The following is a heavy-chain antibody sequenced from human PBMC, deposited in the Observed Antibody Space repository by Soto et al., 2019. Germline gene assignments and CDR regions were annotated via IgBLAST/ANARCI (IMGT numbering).Heavy chain of an antibody. J-gene: IGHJ3*02. CDR1: GYSFTSYW. CDR3: ASGNYYDSMKGAFDI. Sequence: PGAYLKISCKGSGYSFTSYWISWVRQMPGKGLEWMGRLDPSDSYTNYSPSFQGHVTISADKSISTAYLQWSSLKASDTAMYYCASGNYYDSMKGAFDIWGQGTMVTVSS. CDR2: LDPSDSYT. D-gene: IGHD3-22*01. V-gene: IGHV5-10-1*01.